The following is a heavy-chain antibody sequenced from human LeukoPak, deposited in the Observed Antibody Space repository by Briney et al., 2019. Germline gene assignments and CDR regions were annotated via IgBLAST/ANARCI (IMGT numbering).Heavy chain of an antibody. V-gene: IGHV4-30-4*01. J-gene: IGHJ6*02. CDR1: GGSISSGDYY. D-gene: IGHD3-10*01. CDR2: IYYSGST. Sequence: PSQTLSLTCTVSGGSISSGDYYWSWIRQPPGKGLEWLGYIYYSGSTYYNPSLKSRVTISVDTSKNQFSLKLSSVTAADTAVYYCARELGEFPYYGMDVWGQGTTVTVSS. CDR3: ARELGEFPYYGMDV.